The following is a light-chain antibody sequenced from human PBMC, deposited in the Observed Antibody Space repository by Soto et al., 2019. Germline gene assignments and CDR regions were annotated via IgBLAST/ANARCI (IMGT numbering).Light chain of an antibody. CDR1: SRDVSSFNH. J-gene: IGLJ1*01. Sequence: QSALTQPASVSGSPGQSITISCTGTSRDVSSFNHVSWYQQHPGKVPKVIIYGVSDRPSGVSNRFSGSKSGNTASLTISGLQAEDEADYYCTSYTTSRTYVFGTGTKVTVL. CDR2: GVS. CDR3: TSYTTSRTYV. V-gene: IGLV2-14*03.